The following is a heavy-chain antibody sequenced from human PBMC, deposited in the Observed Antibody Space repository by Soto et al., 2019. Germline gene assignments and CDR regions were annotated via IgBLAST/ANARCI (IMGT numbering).Heavy chain of an antibody. J-gene: IGHJ4*02. V-gene: IGHV4-4*07. Sequence: PSETLSLTCTVSGGSISSYYWSWIRQPAGKGMEWIGRIHTTDGTNYNPSLKSRVTMSIDTSNNQFSLKLSTLTAADTAVYYCARALSTAAGRDFDVWGQGTRVTVTS. CDR3: ARALSTAAGRDFDV. D-gene: IGHD6-13*01. CDR2: IHTTDGT. CDR1: GGSISSYY.